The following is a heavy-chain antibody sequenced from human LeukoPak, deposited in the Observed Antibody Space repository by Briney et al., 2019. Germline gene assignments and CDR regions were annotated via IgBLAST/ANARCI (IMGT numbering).Heavy chain of an antibody. J-gene: IGHJ4*02. D-gene: IGHD6-13*01. CDR1: GYTFTSYG. CDR2: ISAYNGNT. Sequence: VSVKVSCKASGYTFTSYGISWVRQAPGQGLEWMGWISAYNGNTNYAQKLQGRVTMTTDTSTSTAYMELRSLRSDDTAVYYCARSPGDSSSWYWDPNFDYWGQGTLVTVSS. V-gene: IGHV1-18*01. CDR3: ARSPGDSSSWYWDPNFDY.